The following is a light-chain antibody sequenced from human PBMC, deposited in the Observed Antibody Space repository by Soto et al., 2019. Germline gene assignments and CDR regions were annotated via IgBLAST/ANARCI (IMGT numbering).Light chain of an antibody. CDR2: DVS. CDR3: SSYTTSNTRQIV. CDR1: SSDVGGYNY. J-gene: IGLJ1*01. Sequence: QSVLTQPASVSGSPGQSITISCTGTSSDVGGYNYVPWYQQHPGKAPKFMIYDVSNRPSGVSNRFSGSKSDNTASLTISGLQAEDEADYYCSSYTTSNTRQIVFGTGTKSPS. V-gene: IGLV2-14*01.